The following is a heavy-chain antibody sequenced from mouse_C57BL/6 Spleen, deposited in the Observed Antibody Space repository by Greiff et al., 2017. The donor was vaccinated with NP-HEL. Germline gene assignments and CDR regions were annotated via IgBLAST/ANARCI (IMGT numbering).Heavy chain of an antibody. V-gene: IGHV1-20*01. CDR3: ARWDYYGSTPYWYFDV. CDR2: INPYNGDT. J-gene: IGHJ1*03. D-gene: IGHD1-1*01. Sequence: EVQLQQSGPELVKPGDSVKISCKASGYSFTGYFMNWVMQSHGKSLEWIGRINPYNGDTFYNQKFKGKATLTVDKSSSTAHMELRSLTSEDSVVYYCARWDYYGSTPYWYFDVWGTGTTVTVSS. CDR1: GYSFTGYF.